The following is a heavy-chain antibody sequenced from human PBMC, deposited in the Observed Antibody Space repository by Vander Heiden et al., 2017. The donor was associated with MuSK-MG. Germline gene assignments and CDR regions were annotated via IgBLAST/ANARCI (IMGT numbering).Heavy chain of an antibody. V-gene: IGHV3-21*04. D-gene: IGHD6-13*01. CDR2: ISRSRTHI. CDR1: GFSLSNYT. J-gene: IGHJ6*02. Sequence: EVQLVESGGGLVKPGGSLRLSCPASGFSLSNYTINWVRQAPGKGLEWVSSISRSRTHIYYADSVNGRFTISRDNAKNSVYLQVNSLRAEDTAVYYCARDRKEKAASGDYYYYGMDVWGQGTTIIVSS. CDR3: ARDRKEKAASGDYYYYGMDV.